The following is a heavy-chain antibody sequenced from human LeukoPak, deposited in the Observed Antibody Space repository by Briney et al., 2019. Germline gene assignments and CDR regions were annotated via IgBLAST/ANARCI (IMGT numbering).Heavy chain of an antibody. D-gene: IGHD2-2*01. J-gene: IGHJ3*02. Sequence: PGGSLRLFCAASGFTFSDYYMSWIRQAPGKGLEWVSYISSSGSTIYYADSVKGRFTISRDNAKNSLYLQMNSLRAEDTAVYYCARVGYCSSTSCRRGAFDIWGQGTMVTVSS. V-gene: IGHV3-11*01. CDR3: ARVGYCSSTSCRRGAFDI. CDR1: GFTFSDYY. CDR2: ISSSGSTI.